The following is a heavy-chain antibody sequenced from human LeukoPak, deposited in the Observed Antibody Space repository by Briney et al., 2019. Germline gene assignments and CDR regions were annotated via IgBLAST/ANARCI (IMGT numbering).Heavy chain of an antibody. CDR1: GFTFSSYA. V-gene: IGHV3-23*01. Sequence: PGGSLRLSCGASGFTFSSYAMTWVRQAPGKGLEWVSAIGDGGGSINYADSVKGRFTISRDNSKNTLYLQLNILRAEDTAVYFCARVKSGSYYFDYWGRGTLVTVSS. CDR3: ARVKSGSYYFDY. CDR2: IGDGGGSI. D-gene: IGHD1-26*01. J-gene: IGHJ4*02.